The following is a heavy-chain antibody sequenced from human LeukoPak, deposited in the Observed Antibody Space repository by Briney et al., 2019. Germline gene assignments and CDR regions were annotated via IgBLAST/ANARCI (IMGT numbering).Heavy chain of an antibody. Sequence: SETLSLTCTVSGYSISSGYYWGWIRQPPGKGLEWIGSIYHSGSTYYNPSLKSRVTISVDTSKNQFSLKLSSVTAADTAVYYCARSPSMVRGPRDAFDIWGQGTMVTVSS. J-gene: IGHJ3*02. D-gene: IGHD3-10*01. V-gene: IGHV4-38-2*02. CDR1: GYSISSGYY. CDR2: IYHSGST. CDR3: ARSPSMVRGPRDAFDI.